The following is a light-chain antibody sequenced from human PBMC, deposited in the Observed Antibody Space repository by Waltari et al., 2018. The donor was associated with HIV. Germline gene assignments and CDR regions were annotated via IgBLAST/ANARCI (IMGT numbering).Light chain of an antibody. J-gene: IGLJ1*01. CDR1: SSDVASYNL. CDR3: CSYAGTSTYV. Sequence: QSALTQPASVSGSPGQSITISCTGTSSDVASYNLVSWYRHHPGKAPKVMIYAVTKRPSGVSDRFSGSKSGNTASLTISGLQAEDEADYYCCSYAGTSTYVFGTGTKVTVL. CDR2: AVT. V-gene: IGLV2-23*02.